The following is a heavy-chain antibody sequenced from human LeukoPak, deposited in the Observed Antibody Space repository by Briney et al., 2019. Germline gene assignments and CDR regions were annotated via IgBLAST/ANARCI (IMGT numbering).Heavy chain of an antibody. J-gene: IGHJ4*02. Sequence: PGRSLGLSCAASGFTFSSYGMHWVRQAPGKGLEWVAVISYDGSNKYYADSVKGRFTISRDNSKNTLYLQMNSLRAEDTAVYYCAKYSGSYFDYWGQGTLVTVSS. CDR3: AKYSGSYFDY. CDR2: ISYDGSNK. V-gene: IGHV3-30*18. CDR1: GFTFSSYG. D-gene: IGHD1-26*01.